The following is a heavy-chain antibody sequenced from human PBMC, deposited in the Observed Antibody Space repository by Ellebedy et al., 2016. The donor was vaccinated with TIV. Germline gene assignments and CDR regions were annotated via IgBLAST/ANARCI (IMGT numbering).Heavy chain of an antibody. CDR3: AKELYDSNYYDSGGPDDS. CDR2: ILFDGSKT. Sequence: GESLKISXAASGFTLSNSGMHWVRQAPGKGPQWVALILFDGSKTFYADSVKGRFTISRDNSKNTLFLQMSRLKTEDTAVYFCAKELYDSNYYDSGGPDDSWGQGTLVTVSS. V-gene: IGHV3-30*02. D-gene: IGHD3-10*01. CDR1: GFTLSNSG. J-gene: IGHJ4*02.